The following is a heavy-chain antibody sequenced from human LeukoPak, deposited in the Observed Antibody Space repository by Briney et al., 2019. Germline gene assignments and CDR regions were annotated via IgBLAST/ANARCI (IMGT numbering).Heavy chain of an antibody. Sequence: GGSLRLSCATSGFTFSTYAVSWVRQAPGKGLEWVSGINWNGGSTGYADSVKGRFTISRDNAKNSLYLQMNSLRAEDTALYHCARAYQVLRFLQAFDPWGQGTLVTVSS. CDR2: INWNGGST. CDR3: ARAYQVLRFLQAFDP. J-gene: IGHJ5*02. V-gene: IGHV3-20*01. D-gene: IGHD3-3*01. CDR1: GFTFSTYA.